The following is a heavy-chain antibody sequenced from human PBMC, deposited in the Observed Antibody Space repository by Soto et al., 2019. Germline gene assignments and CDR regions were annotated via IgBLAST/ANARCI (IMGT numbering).Heavy chain of an antibody. CDR1: GYTFTSYD. CDR2: MNPNSGNT. CDR3: ARVPTAPYFMDV. J-gene: IGHJ6*03. V-gene: IGHV1-8*01. Sequence: QVQLVQSGAEVKKPGASVKVSCKASGYTFTSYDINWVRQATGQGLEWMGWMNPNSGNTGYAQKFRGRVTMTRNTSMSTAYMELSSLRSEDTAVYYCARVPTAPYFMDVWGKGTTVTVSS. D-gene: IGHD4-17*01.